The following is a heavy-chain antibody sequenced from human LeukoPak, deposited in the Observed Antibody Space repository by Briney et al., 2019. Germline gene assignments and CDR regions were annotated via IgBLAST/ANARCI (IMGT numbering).Heavy chain of an antibody. Sequence: GGSLRLSCAASGFTFSSYSMNWVRQAPGKGLEWVSSISRSGESTFYADSVRGRFTISRDNSKNTVSLQMESPRAEDTALYYCAKDYAVGSIDYWGQGTLVTVSS. V-gene: IGHV3-23*01. D-gene: IGHD3-16*01. CDR3: AKDYAVGSIDY. J-gene: IGHJ4*02. CDR1: GFTFSSYS. CDR2: ISRSGEST.